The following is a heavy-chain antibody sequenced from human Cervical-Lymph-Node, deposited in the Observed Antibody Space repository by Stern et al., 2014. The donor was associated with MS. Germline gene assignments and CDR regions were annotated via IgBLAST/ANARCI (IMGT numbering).Heavy chain of an antibody. Sequence: EVQLVESGGGLVQPGESLRLSCAVSGFTFSNYWMTWVRQAPGKGLEWVASIQTDGSEKSYVASVKGRFTISRDNAKNSLYLQMNSLRAEDTAVYFCARAVRERGTWGQGTLVTVSS. CDR1: GFTFSNYW. CDR3: ARAVRERGT. J-gene: IGHJ5*02. D-gene: IGHD3-10*01. CDR2: IQTDGSEK. V-gene: IGHV3-7*01.